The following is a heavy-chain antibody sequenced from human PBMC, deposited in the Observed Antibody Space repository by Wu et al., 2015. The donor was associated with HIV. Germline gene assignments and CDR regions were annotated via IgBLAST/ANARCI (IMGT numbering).Heavy chain of an antibody. CDR2: INIYNGKT. CDR3: ARFGDYYDSSGYYILDY. Sequence: QIQLVQSGAEVKKPGASVKVSCKASGYTFTNYGISWMRQAPGQGLEWMGWINIYNGKTNYAQKLQGRVTMTTDTSTSTAYMELRSLRSDDTAVYYCARFGDYYDSSGYYILDYWGQGTLVTVSS. D-gene: IGHD3-22*01. J-gene: IGHJ4*01. CDR1: GYTFTNYG. V-gene: IGHV1-18*01.